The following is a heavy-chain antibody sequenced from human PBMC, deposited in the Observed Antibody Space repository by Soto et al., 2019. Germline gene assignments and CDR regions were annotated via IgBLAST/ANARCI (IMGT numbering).Heavy chain of an antibody. CDR1: GGSFKSGSYS. CDR2: VYYTGRT. J-gene: IGHJ4*02. CDR3: ARDFAYFDS. D-gene: IGHD3-3*01. V-gene: IGHV4-61*01. Sequence: QVQLQESGPGLVKPSETLSLTCTVSGGSFKSGSYSWSWIRQPPGKGLEWIGYVYYTGRTSYNPSLKSRVSISMDTSKNQFSLNLDSVTAADTAVYFCARDFAYFDSWGKGTRVTVSS.